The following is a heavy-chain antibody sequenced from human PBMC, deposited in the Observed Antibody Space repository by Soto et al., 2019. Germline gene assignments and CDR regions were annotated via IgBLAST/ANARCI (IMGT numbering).Heavy chain of an antibody. CDR1: GFTFSSYG. CDR2: ISYDGRNK. V-gene: IGHV3-30*18. Sequence: PGGSLRLSCVASGFTFSSYGMHWVRQAPGKGLEWVAVISYDGRNKYYVDSVKGRFTISRDNSKNTPYLQLNSPRAEDTAVYYCAKDLGYYYVSSGYQTLEYWGQGTLVTVSS. D-gene: IGHD3-22*01. CDR3: AKDLGYYYVSSGYQTLEY. J-gene: IGHJ4*02.